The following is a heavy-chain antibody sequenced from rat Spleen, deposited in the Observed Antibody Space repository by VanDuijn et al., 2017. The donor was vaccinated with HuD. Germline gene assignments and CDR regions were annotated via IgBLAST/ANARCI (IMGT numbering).Heavy chain of an antibody. CDR2: MWSGGTT. CDR3: ARSAFGYNLNWFAY. Sequence: QVQLKESGPGLVQPSQPLSLTCTVSGFSLTDYSVNWVRQPPGKGLEWIGAMWSGGTTDYNSALKSRLSITRDTSKSQVLLQMNNLQPEDTAMYFCARSAFGYNLNWFAYWGQGTLVTVSS. V-gene: IGHV2-15*01. CDR1: GFSLTDYS. J-gene: IGHJ3*01. D-gene: IGHD1-9*01.